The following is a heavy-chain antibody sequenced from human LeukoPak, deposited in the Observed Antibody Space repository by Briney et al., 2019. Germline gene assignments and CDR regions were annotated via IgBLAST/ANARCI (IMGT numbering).Heavy chain of an antibody. D-gene: IGHD2-2*02. Sequence: GESLKISCKGSGYSFTSYWIGWVRQMPGKGLEWMGIIYPGDSDTRYSPSFQGQVTISADKSISTAYLQWSSLKASDTAMYYCARLSGYCSSTSCYTGWFDPWGQGTLVTVSS. CDR1: GYSFTSYW. V-gene: IGHV5-51*01. J-gene: IGHJ5*02. CDR2: IYPGDSDT. CDR3: ARLSGYCSSTSCYTGWFDP.